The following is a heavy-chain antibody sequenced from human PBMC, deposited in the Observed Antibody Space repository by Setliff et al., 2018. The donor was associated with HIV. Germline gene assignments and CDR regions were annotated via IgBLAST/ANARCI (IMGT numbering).Heavy chain of an antibody. CDR1: GYSISSGYY. V-gene: IGHV4-38-2*01. CDR2: IYRSGSP. Sequence: SETLSLTCAVSGYSISSGYYWGWIRQPPEKGLEWIGLIYRSGSPDYNPSLKSQVTISLDRSKNQFSLKLRSVTAVDTAVYYCARYPADRASSDVWGKGTTVTVSS. CDR3: ARYPADRASSDV. D-gene: IGHD1-26*01. J-gene: IGHJ6*04.